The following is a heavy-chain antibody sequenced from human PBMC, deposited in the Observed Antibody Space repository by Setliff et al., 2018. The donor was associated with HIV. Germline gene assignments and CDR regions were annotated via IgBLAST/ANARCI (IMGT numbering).Heavy chain of an antibody. CDR3: ARDFTDTVVGVVPFFDF. Sequence: GGSLRLSCAASGVTFSSYSMNWVRQAPGKGLEWVSSISSSSSYINYTDSVKGRFTISRDNAKKSLYLQMNSLRAEDTAVYYCARDFTDTVVGVVPFFDFWGLGTLVTVSS. V-gene: IGHV3-21*01. J-gene: IGHJ4*02. CDR1: GVTFSSYS. CDR2: ISSSSSYI. D-gene: IGHD3-3*01.